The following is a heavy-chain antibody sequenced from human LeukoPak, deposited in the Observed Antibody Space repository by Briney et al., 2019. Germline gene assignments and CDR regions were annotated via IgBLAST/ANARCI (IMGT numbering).Heavy chain of an antibody. Sequence: ASVKVSCKASGYTCTSYDINWVRQATGQGLEWMGWMNPNSGNTGYAQKFQGRVTMTRNTSISTAYMELSSLRSEDTAVYYCARGGPYGDYTQPDYWGQGTLVTVSS. J-gene: IGHJ4*02. D-gene: IGHD4-17*01. CDR2: MNPNSGNT. V-gene: IGHV1-8*01. CDR3: ARGGPYGDYTQPDY. CDR1: GYTCTSYD.